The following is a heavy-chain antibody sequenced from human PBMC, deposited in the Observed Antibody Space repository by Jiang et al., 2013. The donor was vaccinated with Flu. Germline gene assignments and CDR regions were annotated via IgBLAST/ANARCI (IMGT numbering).Heavy chain of an antibody. CDR3: ARDRTYYYDSSGYPSFGMDV. Sequence: GIIFVFGTQSNAQKFQGRVTITADESADTAYMELNSLRSEDTAVYYCARDRTYYYDSSGYPSFGMDVWGQGTTVTVSS. CDR2: IIFVFGTQ. V-gene: IGHV1-69*01. J-gene: IGHJ6*02. D-gene: IGHD3-22*01.